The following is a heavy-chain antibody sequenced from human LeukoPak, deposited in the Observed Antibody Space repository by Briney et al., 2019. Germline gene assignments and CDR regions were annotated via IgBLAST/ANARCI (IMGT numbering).Heavy chain of an antibody. Sequence: GGSLRLSCAPSGFTFSDYYMSWIRPAPGQGLEWLSYISSSSTYTNYADSVKGRFSISRDNAKNSAYLQMNSLRAEDTAVYYCAKGYSYGHFWGQGTLVTVSS. D-gene: IGHD5-18*01. CDR1: GFTFSDYY. J-gene: IGHJ4*02. CDR2: ISSSSTYT. CDR3: AKGYSYGHF. V-gene: IGHV3-11*03.